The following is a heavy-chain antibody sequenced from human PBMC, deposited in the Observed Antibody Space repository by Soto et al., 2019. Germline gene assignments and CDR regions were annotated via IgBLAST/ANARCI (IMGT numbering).Heavy chain of an antibody. V-gene: IGHV3-33*01. CDR1: GFTFSSYG. J-gene: IGHJ6*03. CDR2: IWYDGSNK. CDR3: ARDPAMVRGVITKYYYYMDV. D-gene: IGHD3-10*01. Sequence: PGGSLRLSCAASGFTFSSYGMHWVRQAPGKGLEWVAVIWYDGSNKYYADSVKGRFTISRDNSKNTLYLQMNSLRAEDTAVYYCARDPAMVRGVITKYYYYMDVWGKGTTVTVSS.